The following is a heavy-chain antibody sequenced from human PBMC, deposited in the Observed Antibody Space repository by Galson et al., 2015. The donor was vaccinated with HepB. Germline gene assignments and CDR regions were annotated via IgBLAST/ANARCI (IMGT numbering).Heavy chain of an antibody. D-gene: IGHD3-3*01. J-gene: IGHJ4*02. CDR1: GGSFSGYY. CDR3: ARGRVRIFGVVNYFDY. Sequence: ETLSLTCAVYGGSFSGYYWSWIRQPPGKGLEWIGEINHSGSTNYNPSLKSRVTISVDTSKNQFSLKLSSVTAADTAVYYCARGRVRIFGVVNYFDYWGQGTLVTVSS. V-gene: IGHV4-34*01. CDR2: INHSGST.